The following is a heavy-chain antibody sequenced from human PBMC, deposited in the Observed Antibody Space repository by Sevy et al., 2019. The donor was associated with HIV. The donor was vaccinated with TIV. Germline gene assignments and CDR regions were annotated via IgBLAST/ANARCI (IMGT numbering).Heavy chain of an antibody. CDR2: IGYDGSNK. V-gene: IGHV3-33*01. J-gene: IGHJ4*02. D-gene: IGHD2-8*01. Sequence: GGSLRLSCAASGFAPSTYGMHWVRQAPGKGLEWVAVIGYDGSNKYYADSVKGRFIISRDNSRNTLFLQMDSLRAEDTAVYYCARDPRVYGDYLLAYFDYWGQGTLVTVSS. CDR1: GFAPSTYG. CDR3: ARDPRVYGDYLLAYFDY.